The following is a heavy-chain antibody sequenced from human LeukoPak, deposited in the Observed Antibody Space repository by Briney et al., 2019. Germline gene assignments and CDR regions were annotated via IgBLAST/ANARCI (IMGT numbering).Heavy chain of an antibody. CDR1: GGSISSYY. D-gene: IGHD3-16*01. J-gene: IGHJ5*02. V-gene: IGHV4-39*01. Sequence: SETLSLTCTVSGGSISSYYWGWIRQPPGKGLEWIGSIYYSGSTYYNPSLKSRVTISVDTSKNQFSLKLSSVTAADTAVYYCARQIREGWFDPWGQGTLVTVSS. CDR2: IYYSGST. CDR3: ARQIREGWFDP.